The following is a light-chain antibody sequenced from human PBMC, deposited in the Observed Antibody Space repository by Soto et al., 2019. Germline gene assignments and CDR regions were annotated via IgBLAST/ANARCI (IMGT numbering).Light chain of an antibody. J-gene: IGKJ4*01. CDR1: QSIYRW. CDR3: QQYISSSPGT. V-gene: IGKV1-5*03. CDR2: EAS. Sequence: DIQMTQSPSTLSASVGDRLTITCRASQSIYRWLAWYQQKPGKAPNLLIYEASTLHSGVPSRFSGCGSGTEFTLTISSLQPDDFATYYCQQYISSSPGTFGGGTKVEIQ.